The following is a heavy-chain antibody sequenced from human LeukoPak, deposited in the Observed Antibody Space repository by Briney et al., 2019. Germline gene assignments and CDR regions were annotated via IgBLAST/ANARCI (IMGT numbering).Heavy chain of an antibody. V-gene: IGHV3-48*03. D-gene: IGHD3-16*01. J-gene: IGHJ3*02. CDR3: ARDWGGYYAFDI. CDR1: GFTFSSYE. Sequence: GGSLRLSCAASGFTFSSYEMNWVRQAPGKGLEWVSYISSSGSTIYYANSVKGRFTISRDNAKNSLYLQMNSLRAEDTALYYCARDWGGYYAFDIWGQGTMVTVSS. CDR2: ISSSGSTI.